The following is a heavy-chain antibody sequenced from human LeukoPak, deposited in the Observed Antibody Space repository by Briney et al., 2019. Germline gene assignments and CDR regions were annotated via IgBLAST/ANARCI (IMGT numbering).Heavy chain of an antibody. J-gene: IGHJ4*02. CDR3: AKRGAEVGTTVAPGDY. Sequence: GGSLRLSCAASGFTLSSYAMNWVRQAPGKGLEWVSAISGNGYAYYADSVKGRFTISRDNSKNTLYLQMSSLRAEDTAVYYCAKRGAEVGTTVAPGDYWGQGTLLTVSS. CDR2: ISGNGYA. D-gene: IGHD1-26*01. V-gene: IGHV3-23*01. CDR1: GFTLSSYA.